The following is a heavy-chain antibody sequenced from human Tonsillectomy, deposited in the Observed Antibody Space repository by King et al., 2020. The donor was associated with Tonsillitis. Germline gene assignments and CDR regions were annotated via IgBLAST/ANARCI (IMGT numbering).Heavy chain of an antibody. D-gene: IGHD3-10*01. J-gene: IGHJ4*02. CDR2: INHSGST. Sequence: QVQLQQWGAGLLKPSETLSLTCAVYGGSFSGYYWNWVRQPPGKGLEWIGEINHSGSTNYNPSLKSRVTVSVDTSKNQFSLTLSYVTAADTAVYYCARGGYYGSGSSPDYWGQGALVTVSS. CDR3: ARGGYYGSGSSPDY. V-gene: IGHV4-34*01. CDR1: GGSFSGYY.